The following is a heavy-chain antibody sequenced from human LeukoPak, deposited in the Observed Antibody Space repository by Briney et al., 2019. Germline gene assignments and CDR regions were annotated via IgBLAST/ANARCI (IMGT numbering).Heavy chain of an antibody. CDR3: ARSDYDTSKFDL. Sequence: SETLSLTCTVSGDSISSYYWSWIRQPPGKGLEWIGYIYYSGSTNYNPSLKSRVTISVDASKNQFSLKLSSVTAADTAVYYCARSDYDTSKFDLWGRGTLVTVSS. D-gene: IGHD3-22*01. V-gene: IGHV4-59*01. CDR2: IYYSGST. CDR1: GDSISSYY. J-gene: IGHJ2*01.